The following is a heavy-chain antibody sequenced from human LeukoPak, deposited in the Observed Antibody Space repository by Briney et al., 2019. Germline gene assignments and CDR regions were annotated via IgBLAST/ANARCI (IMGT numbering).Heavy chain of an antibody. CDR2: IYSGGST. J-gene: IGHJ6*02. CDR3: ASSTFYSNYRKYYYYYGMDV. V-gene: IGHV3-53*01. D-gene: IGHD4-11*01. CDR1: GFTFSSNY. Sequence: PGGSLRLSCAASGFTFSSNYMSWVRQAPGKGLEWVSVIYSGGSTYYSDSVKGRFTISRDNSKNTLYLQMNSLRAEDTAVYYCASSTFYSNYRKYYYYYGMDVWGQGTTVTVSS.